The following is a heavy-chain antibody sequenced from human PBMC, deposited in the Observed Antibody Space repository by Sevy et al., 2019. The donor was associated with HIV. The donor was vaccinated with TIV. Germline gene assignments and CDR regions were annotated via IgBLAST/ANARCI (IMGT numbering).Heavy chain of an antibody. CDR1: GFTFSSYS. CDR2: ISSSSSTI. D-gene: IGHD3-16*01. CDR3: AREYDRGSFDY. V-gene: IGHV3-48*02. J-gene: IGHJ4*02. Sequence: GGSLRLSCAASGFTFSSYSMNWVRQAPGKGLEWVSYISSSSSTIYYADSVKGRFTISRDNAKNSLHLQMNSLRDEDTAVYYCAREYDRGSFDYWGQGTLVTVSS.